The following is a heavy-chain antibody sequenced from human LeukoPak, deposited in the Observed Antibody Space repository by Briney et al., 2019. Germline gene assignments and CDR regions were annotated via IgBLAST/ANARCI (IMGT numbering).Heavy chain of an antibody. Sequence: SETLSLTCTVSGGSISSSSYYWGWIRQPPGKGLEWIGSIYYSGSTYYNPSLKSRVTISVDTSKNQFSLKLSSVTAADTAVYYCARLEGDWNDGFIDYWGQGTLVTVSS. CDR3: ARLEGDWNDGFIDY. CDR1: GGSISSSSYY. J-gene: IGHJ4*02. V-gene: IGHV4-39*01. D-gene: IGHD1-1*01. CDR2: IYYSGST.